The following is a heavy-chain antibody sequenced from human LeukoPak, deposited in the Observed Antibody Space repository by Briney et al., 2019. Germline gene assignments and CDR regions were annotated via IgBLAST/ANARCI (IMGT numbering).Heavy chain of an antibody. CDR2: INHSGST. D-gene: IGHD3-9*01. CDR3: ATPLWDILTGTVSVWFDP. Sequence: SETLSLTCAVYGGSFSGYYWSWIRQPPGKGLEWIGAINHSGSTNYNPSLKSRVTISVDTSKNQFSPKLSSVTAADTAVYYCATPLWDILTGTVSVWFDPWGQGTLVTVSS. V-gene: IGHV4-34*01. J-gene: IGHJ5*02. CDR1: GGSFSGYY.